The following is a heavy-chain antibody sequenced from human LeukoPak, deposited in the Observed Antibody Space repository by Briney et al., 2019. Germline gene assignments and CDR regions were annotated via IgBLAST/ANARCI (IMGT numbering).Heavy chain of an antibody. V-gene: IGHV1-18*01. CDR1: GYTFTSYG. CDR2: ISAYNGNT. Sequence: ASVTVSCEASGYTFTSYGISWVRQAPGQGLEWMGWISAYNGNTNYAQKLQGRVTMTTDTSTSTAYMELRSLRSDDTAVYYCARTVGDTDWFDPWGQGTLVTVSS. CDR3: ARTVGDTDWFDP. D-gene: IGHD3-16*01. J-gene: IGHJ5*02.